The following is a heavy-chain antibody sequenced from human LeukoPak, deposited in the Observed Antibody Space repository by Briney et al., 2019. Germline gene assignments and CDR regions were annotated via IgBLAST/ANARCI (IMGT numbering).Heavy chain of an antibody. Sequence: SETLSLTCTVSGGSISTYYWSWIRQPPGKGLEWIGYIYYSGSTNYNPSLKSRVTISVDTSKNQFSLKLSSVTAADTAVYYCASGPSSGWFDFDYWGQGTLVTVSS. CDR1: GGSISTYY. D-gene: IGHD6-19*01. J-gene: IGHJ4*02. CDR2: IYYSGST. CDR3: ASGPSSGWFDFDY. V-gene: IGHV4-59*01.